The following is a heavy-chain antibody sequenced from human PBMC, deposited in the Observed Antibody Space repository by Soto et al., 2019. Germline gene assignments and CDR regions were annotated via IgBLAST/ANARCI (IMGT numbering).Heavy chain of an antibody. V-gene: IGHV1-3*01. CDR1: GYTFSSCA. J-gene: IGHJ3*02. D-gene: IGHD7-27*01. Sequence: GASVKVSCKASGYTFSSCAMQWVRQAPGQRLEWMGWINAGNGNTKYSEKFQGRITITRDTSASTAYMELSSLGSEDTAVYYCARDPQTGDAVHAFDIWGQGTMVTVSS. CDR3: ARDPQTGDAVHAFDI. CDR2: INAGNGNT.